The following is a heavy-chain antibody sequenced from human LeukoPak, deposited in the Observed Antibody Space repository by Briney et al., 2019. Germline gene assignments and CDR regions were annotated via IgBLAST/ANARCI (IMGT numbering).Heavy chain of an antibody. V-gene: IGHV1-69*05. J-gene: IGHJ4*02. CDR1: GGTFSSYA. D-gene: IGHD6-6*01. CDR2: IIPIFGTA. CDR3: ARAARSFKSIAARSYYFDY. Sequence: GSSEKVSCKASGGTFSSYAISWVRQAPGQGLEWMGRIIPIFGTANYAQKFQGRVTITTDESTSTAYMELSSLRSEDTAVYYCARAARSFKSIAARSYYFDYWGQGTLVTVSS.